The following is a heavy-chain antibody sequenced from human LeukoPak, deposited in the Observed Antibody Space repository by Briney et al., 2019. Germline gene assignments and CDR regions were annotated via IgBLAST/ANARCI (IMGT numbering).Heavy chain of an antibody. V-gene: IGHV3-9*01. CDR1: GFTFDDYA. Sequence: GRSLRLSCAASGFTFDDYAMHWVRQAPGKGLEWVSGISWNSGSIGYADSVKGRFTIPRDNAKNSLYLQMNSLRAEDTALYYCAKDIGSVKNYWGQGTLVTVSS. CDR2: ISWNSGSI. J-gene: IGHJ4*02. CDR3: AKDIGSVKNY. D-gene: IGHD6-25*01.